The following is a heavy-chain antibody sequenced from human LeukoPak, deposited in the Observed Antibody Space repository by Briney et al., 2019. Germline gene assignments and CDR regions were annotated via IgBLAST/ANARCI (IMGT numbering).Heavy chain of an antibody. CDR1: GYSFTSYW. J-gene: IGHJ6*03. CDR2: IYPGDSDT. CDR3: ARLRVTGEFYYYYYMDV. Sequence: GESLKIPCKGSGYSFTSYWIGWVRQMPGKGLEWMGIIYPGDSDTRYSPSFRGQVTISADKSISTAYLQWSSLKASDTAMYYCARLRVTGEFYYYYYMDVWGKGTTVTVSS. D-gene: IGHD7-27*01. V-gene: IGHV5-51*01.